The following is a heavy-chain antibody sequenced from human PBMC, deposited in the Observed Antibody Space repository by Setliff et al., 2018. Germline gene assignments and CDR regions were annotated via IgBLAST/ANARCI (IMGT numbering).Heavy chain of an antibody. J-gene: IGHJ4*02. Sequence: SETLSLTCSVSGGSISSSNYYWGWIRQPPGKGLEWIGSMYYSVSSYYNPSLKSRATISVDTSKNQFSLKLSSVTAADTAVYYCARLGGVGATILNYFDYWGQGTLVTVSS. D-gene: IGHD1-26*01. CDR1: GGSISSSNYY. CDR2: MYYSVSS. V-gene: IGHV4-39*01. CDR3: ARLGGVGATILNYFDY.